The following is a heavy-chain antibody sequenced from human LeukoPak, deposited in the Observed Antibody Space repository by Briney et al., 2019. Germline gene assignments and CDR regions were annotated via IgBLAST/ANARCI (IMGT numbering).Heavy chain of an antibody. J-gene: IGHJ4*02. CDR3: ASDRGYGGKSGGFDY. CDR1: DGFIRSYY. CDR2: IYYSGRT. V-gene: IGHV4-59*01. D-gene: IGHD4-23*01. Sequence: PSETLSLTCTVSDGFIRSYYWSWIRQPPGKGLEWIANIYYSGRTNYNASLKSRVTISVDTSKNEFSLKLSSVTAADTAVYYCASDRGYGGKSGGFDYWGQGALVTVSS.